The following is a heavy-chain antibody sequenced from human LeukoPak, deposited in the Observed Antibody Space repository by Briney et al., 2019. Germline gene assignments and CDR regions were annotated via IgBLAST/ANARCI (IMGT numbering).Heavy chain of an antibody. CDR2: IYPGDSDT. Sequence: GESLKISCKGSGYSFGYIFSTYWIGWVRQMPGNGLEWVGIIYPGDSDTRYSPSFQGQVTISADKSISTAYLQWSSLKASDTAMYYCARYYSRTFHLTEVYYGMDVWGQGTTVTVSS. D-gene: IGHD3-9*01. CDR1: GYSFGYIFSTYW. V-gene: IGHV5-51*01. J-gene: IGHJ6*02. CDR3: ARYYSRTFHLTEVYYGMDV.